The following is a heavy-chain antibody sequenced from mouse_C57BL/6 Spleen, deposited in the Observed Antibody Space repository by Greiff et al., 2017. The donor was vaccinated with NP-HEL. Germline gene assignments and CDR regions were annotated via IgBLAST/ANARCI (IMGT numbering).Heavy chain of an antibody. V-gene: IGHV1-69*01. CDR3: ARYYSNFYAMDY. D-gene: IGHD2-5*01. CDR1: GYTFTSYW. J-gene: IGHJ4*01. Sequence: QVQLKESGAELVMPGASVKLSCKASGYTFTSYWMHWVKQRPGQGLEWIGEIDPSDSYTNYNQKFKGKSTLTVDKSSSTAYMQLSSLTSEDSAVYYCARYYSNFYAMDYWGQGTSVTVSS. CDR2: IDPSDSYT.